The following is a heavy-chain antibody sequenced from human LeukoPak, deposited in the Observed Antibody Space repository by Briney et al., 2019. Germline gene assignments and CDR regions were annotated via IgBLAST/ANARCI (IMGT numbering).Heavy chain of an antibody. V-gene: IGHV4-39*01. CDR2: IYYSGST. D-gene: IGHD5-18*01. Sequence: PSETLSLTCTGSGGSISSSSYYWGWIRQRPGKGLEWIGSIYYSGSTYYNPSLKSRVTISVDTSKNQFSLKLSSVTAADTAVYYCARRNTAMLKIGDAFDIWGQGTMVTVSS. CDR3: ARRNTAMLKIGDAFDI. CDR1: GGSISSSSYY. J-gene: IGHJ3*02.